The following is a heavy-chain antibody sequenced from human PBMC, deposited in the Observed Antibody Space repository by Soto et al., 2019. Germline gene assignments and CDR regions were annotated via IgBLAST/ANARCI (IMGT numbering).Heavy chain of an antibody. J-gene: IGHJ3*02. CDR2: ISGSGGST. Sequence: EVQLLESGGGLVQPGGSLRLSCAASGFTFSSYAMSWVRQAPGKGLEWVSAISGSGGSTYYADSVKGRFTISRDNSKNTLDLQMNSLRAEDTAVYDCTASSGWYNAFDIWGQGTMVTVSS. V-gene: IGHV3-23*01. CDR1: GFTFSSYA. CDR3: TASSGWYNAFDI. D-gene: IGHD6-19*01.